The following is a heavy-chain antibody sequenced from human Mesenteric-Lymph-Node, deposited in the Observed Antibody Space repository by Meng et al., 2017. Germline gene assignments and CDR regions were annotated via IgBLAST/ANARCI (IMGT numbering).Heavy chain of an antibody. CDR1: GFTFTSAS. Sequence: GESLKISCGASGFTFTSASMTWVRQAPGKGLEWVGHIKRITDGGTTDYGAPVKGRFTISIDDSNNMLDQQMTSLKTENTTVYYCTTAIQYGDFGLDYWGQGGLVTVSS. CDR3: TTAIQYGDFGLDY. V-gene: IGHV3-15*01. CDR2: IKRITDGGTT. D-gene: IGHD4-17*01. J-gene: IGHJ4*02.